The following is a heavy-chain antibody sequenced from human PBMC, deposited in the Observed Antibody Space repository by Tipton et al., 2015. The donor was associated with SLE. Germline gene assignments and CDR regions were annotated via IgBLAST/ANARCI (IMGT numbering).Heavy chain of an antibody. CDR2: IYHSGST. J-gene: IGHJ4*02. Sequence: TLSLTCAVSGGSISSDNWWNWVRQPPGKGLEWIGEIYHSGSTNYNPSLKSRVTISVDKSKNHFSLKLNSVTAADTAVYYCARVARFLGGYFDYWGQGTLVTVSS. D-gene: IGHD3-3*01. V-gene: IGHV4-4*02. CDR1: GGSISSDNW. CDR3: ARVARFLGGYFDY.